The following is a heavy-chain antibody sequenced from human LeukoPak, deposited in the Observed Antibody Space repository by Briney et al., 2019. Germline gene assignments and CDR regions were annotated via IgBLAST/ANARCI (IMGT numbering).Heavy chain of an antibody. Sequence: GGSLRLSCAASGFTFSNYAMSWVRQAPGKGLEWVSSIFPSGGEIHYADSVRGRFTISRDNSKSTLSLQMNSLRAEDTAIYYCATYGQVLLPFESWGQGTLVTVSS. CDR2: IFPSGGEI. CDR1: GFTFSNYA. J-gene: IGHJ4*02. V-gene: IGHV3-23*01. D-gene: IGHD4-17*01. CDR3: ATYGQVLLPFES.